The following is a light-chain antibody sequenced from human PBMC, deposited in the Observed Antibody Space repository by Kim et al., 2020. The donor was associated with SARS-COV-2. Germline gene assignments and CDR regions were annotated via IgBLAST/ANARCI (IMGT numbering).Light chain of an antibody. Sequence: SSELTQDPAVSVALGQTVRITCQGDSLRSYYATWYQQKPGQAPVLVIYDKNNRPSGIPAQFSGSYSGNTASLTITGAQAGDEAVYYCNSRESGVNHVIFG. V-gene: IGLV3-19*01. CDR3: NSRESGVNHVI. CDR1: SLRSYY. CDR2: DKN. J-gene: IGLJ2*01.